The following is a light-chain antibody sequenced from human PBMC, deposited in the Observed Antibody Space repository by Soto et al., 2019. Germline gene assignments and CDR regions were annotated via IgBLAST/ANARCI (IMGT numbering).Light chain of an antibody. CDR2: DAS. Sequence: EVVLTQSPATLSLSPGERATLSCRASQSVSTYLAWYQQKPGQAPRLLIYDASNRATGIPARFSGSGSATDFTLTISSLEPEDFAVYYCQQYNNWPPSWTLGQGTKV. V-gene: IGKV3-11*01. CDR1: QSVSTY. CDR3: QQYNNWPPSWT. J-gene: IGKJ1*01.